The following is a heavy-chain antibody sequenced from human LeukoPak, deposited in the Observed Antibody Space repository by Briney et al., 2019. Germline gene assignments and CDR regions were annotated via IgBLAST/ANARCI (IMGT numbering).Heavy chain of an antibody. CDR2: IYTSGST. D-gene: IGHD6-13*01. J-gene: IGHJ5*02. CDR1: GGSISSGSYY. Sequence: SQTLSLTCTVSGGSISSGSYYWSWIRQPAGKGLEWIGRIYTSGSTNYNPSLKSRVTISVDTSKNQFSLKLSSVTAADTAVYYCAGSGGSSWYQSWFDPWGQGTLVTVSS. CDR3: AGSGGSSWYQSWFDP. V-gene: IGHV4-61*02.